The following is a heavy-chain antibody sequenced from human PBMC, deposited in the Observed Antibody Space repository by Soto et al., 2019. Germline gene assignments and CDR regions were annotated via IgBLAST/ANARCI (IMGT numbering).Heavy chain of an antibody. V-gene: IGHV4-31*03. J-gene: IGHJ4*02. D-gene: IGHD5-18*01. Sequence: QVQLQESGPGLVKPSQTLSLTCTVSGGSISSGGYYWSWIRQHPGKGLEWIGYIYYSGSTYYNPSLTSRVTISVDTSKNQFSLKLSSVTAADTAVYYCASLRRRGYSYGYVDYWGQGTLVTVSS. CDR1: GGSISSGGYY. CDR3: ASLRRRGYSYGYVDY. CDR2: IYYSGST.